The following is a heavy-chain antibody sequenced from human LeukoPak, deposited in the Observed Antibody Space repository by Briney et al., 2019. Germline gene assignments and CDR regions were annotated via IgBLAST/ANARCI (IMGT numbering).Heavy chain of an antibody. CDR2: ISAYTGNT. J-gene: IGHJ4*02. Sequence: ASVKVSCKASGYPFTSYGITWVRQAPGQGPEWMGWISAYTGNTNYAQKFQGRVSMTTGTSTTTAYMELRSLRSDDTAVYCCARSYSSSSNFDYWGQGTLVTVSS. CDR1: GYPFTSYG. V-gene: IGHV1-18*01. CDR3: ARSYSSSSNFDY. D-gene: IGHD6-6*01.